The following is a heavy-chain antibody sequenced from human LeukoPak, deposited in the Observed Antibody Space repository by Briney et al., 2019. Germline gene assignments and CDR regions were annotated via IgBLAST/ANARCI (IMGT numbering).Heavy chain of an antibody. CDR3: ATVKPWAGALNY. J-gene: IGHJ4*02. D-gene: IGHD6-19*01. CDR1: GFTFTSYD. V-gene: IGHV1-8*01. Sequence: ASVRVSCKASGFTFTSYDINWVRQASGQGLEWMGWMNPNNGNTGYAQKFQGRVTMTRDTSISTAYMELRGLRSEDTAVYYCATVKPWAGALNYWGQGTLVTVSS. CDR2: MNPNNGNT.